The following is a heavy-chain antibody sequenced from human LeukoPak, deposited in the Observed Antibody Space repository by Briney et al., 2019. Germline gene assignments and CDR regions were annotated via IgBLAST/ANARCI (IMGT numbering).Heavy chain of an antibody. CDR1: GGTFSSYA. CDR3: ATHTSGYSYGFSFSGIDY. J-gene: IGHJ4*02. D-gene: IGHD5-18*01. CDR2: IIPIFGTA. Sequence: SVKVSCKASGGTFSSYAISWARQAPGQGLEWMGGIIPIFGTANYAQKFQGRVTITADESTSTAYMELSSLRSEDTAVYYCATHTSGYSYGFSFSGIDYWGQGTLVTVSS. V-gene: IGHV1-69*13.